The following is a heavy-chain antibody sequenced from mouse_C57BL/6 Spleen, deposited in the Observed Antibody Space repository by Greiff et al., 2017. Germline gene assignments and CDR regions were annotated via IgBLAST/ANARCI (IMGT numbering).Heavy chain of an antibody. Sequence: EVQLQESGPGLVKPSQSLSLTCSVTGYSITSGYYWYWIRQFPGNKLEWMGYISYAGSNNYNHSLTNRISITRDTSNNQFFLKLNSVTTADKATYYCARGAYAMDYWGQGTSVTVSS. J-gene: IGHJ4*01. CDR3: ARGAYAMDY. CDR2: ISYAGSN. V-gene: IGHV3-6*01. CDR1: GYSITSGYY.